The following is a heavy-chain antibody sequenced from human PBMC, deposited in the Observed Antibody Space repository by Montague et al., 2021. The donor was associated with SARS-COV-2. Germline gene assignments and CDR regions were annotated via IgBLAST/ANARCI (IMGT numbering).Heavy chain of an antibody. CDR2: IYYSGST. D-gene: IGHD2-15*01. Sequence: SETLSLTCTVSSGSISSSSYCWGWIRQPPGKGLEWIGSIYYSGSTYYNPSLKSRVTISVDTSKNQFSLKLSSVTAADTAVYYCARVISRQNNIVVVGLYYFDYWGQGTLVTVSS. V-gene: IGHV4-39*07. CDR1: SGSISSSSYC. CDR3: ARVISRQNNIVVVGLYYFDY. J-gene: IGHJ4*02.